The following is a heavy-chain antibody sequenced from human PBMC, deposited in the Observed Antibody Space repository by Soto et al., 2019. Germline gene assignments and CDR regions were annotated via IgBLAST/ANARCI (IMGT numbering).Heavy chain of an antibody. CDR2: INSDGSST. J-gene: IGHJ4*02. CDR3: ARGAGFLEWLSQTY. CDR1: GFTFSSYW. V-gene: IGHV3-74*01. Sequence: GRSLRLSCAASGFTFSSYWMHWVRQAPGKGLVWVSRINSDGSSTSYADSVKGRFTISRDNAKNTLYLQMNSLRAEDTAVYYCARGAGFLEWLSQTYWGQGTLVTVSA. D-gene: IGHD3-3*01.